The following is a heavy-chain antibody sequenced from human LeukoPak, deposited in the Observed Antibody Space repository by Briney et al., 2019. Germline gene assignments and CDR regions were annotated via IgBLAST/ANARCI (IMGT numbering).Heavy chain of an antibody. CDR2: IYHSGNT. CDR3: ASTRRAAVAGRFDS. V-gene: IGHV4-4*09. CDR1: GASMSSNY. Sequence: SETLSLTCNVSGASMSSNYWSWIRHPPGKGLEWIGYIYHSGNTNYSPSLESRVTMSVDESKNQFSLRVHFVSAADTAVYYCASTRRAAVAGRFDSWGQGTLVTVSS. D-gene: IGHD6-19*01. J-gene: IGHJ4*02.